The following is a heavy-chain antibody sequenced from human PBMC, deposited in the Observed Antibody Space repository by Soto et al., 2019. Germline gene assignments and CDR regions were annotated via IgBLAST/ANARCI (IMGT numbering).Heavy chain of an antibody. D-gene: IGHD6-13*01. CDR2: ISAYNGNT. V-gene: IGHV1-18*01. J-gene: IGHJ6*02. CDR3: ARDGGAAAGTLYSGMDV. CDR1: GYTFTSYG. Sequence: QVQLVQSGAEVKKPGASVKVSCKASGYTFTSYGISWVRQAPGQGLEWMGWISAYNGNTNYAQKLQARVTMTTATPPRTAYRALRSPRSDDTAVYYCARDGGAAAGTLYSGMDVWGQGPTVTVS.